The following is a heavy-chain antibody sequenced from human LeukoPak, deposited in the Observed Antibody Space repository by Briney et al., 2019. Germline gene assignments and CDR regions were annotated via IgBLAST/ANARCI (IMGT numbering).Heavy chain of an antibody. Sequence: ASVKVSCKASGGTFSSYAISWVRQAPGQGLEWTGGIIPIFGTANYAQKFQGRVTITTDESTSTAYMELSSLRSEDTAVYYCARGDGGSPMGDYWGQGTLVTVSS. CDR2: IIPIFGTA. CDR3: ARGDGGSPMGDY. V-gene: IGHV1-69*05. CDR1: GGTFSSYA. J-gene: IGHJ4*02. D-gene: IGHD2-15*01.